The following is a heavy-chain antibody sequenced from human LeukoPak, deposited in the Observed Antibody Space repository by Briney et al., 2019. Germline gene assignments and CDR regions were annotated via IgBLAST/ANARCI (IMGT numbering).Heavy chain of an antibody. D-gene: IGHD3-3*01. J-gene: IGHJ5*02. CDR1: GFTFSSYS. CDR2: ISSSSSYI. V-gene: IGHV3-21*01. Sequence: GGSLRLSCAASGFTFSSYSMNWVRQAPGRGLEWVSSISSSSSYIYYADSVKGRFTISRDNAKNSLYLQMNSLRAEDTAVYYCARDTAVFGVVGSFDPWGQGTLVTVSS. CDR3: ARDTAVFGVVGSFDP.